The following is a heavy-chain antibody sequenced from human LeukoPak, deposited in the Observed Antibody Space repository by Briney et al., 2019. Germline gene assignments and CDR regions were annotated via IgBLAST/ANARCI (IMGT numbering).Heavy chain of an antibody. CDR2: IIPIFGTA. J-gene: IGHJ3*02. CDR3: ARRRETMEGAFDI. D-gene: IGHD4/OR15-4a*01. CDR1: GYTFTSYG. V-gene: IGHV1-69*13. Sequence: SVKVSCKASGYTFTSYGISWVRQAPGQGLEWMGGIIPIFGTANYAQKFQGRVTITADESTSTAYMELSSLRSEDTAVYYCARRRETMEGAFDIWGQGTMVTVSS.